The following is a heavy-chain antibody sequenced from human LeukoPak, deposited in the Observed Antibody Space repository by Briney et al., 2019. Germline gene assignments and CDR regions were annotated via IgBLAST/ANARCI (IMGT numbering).Heavy chain of an antibody. V-gene: IGHV3-30*04. CDR1: GFTFSSYA. J-gene: IGHJ4*02. Sequence: PGGSLRLSCAASGFTFSSYAMHWVRQAPGKGLEWVAVISYDGSNKYYADSVKGRFTISRYNPKNTPYLQMNSLRAEDTAVYYCARDSFLERVVVGVPGDYWGQGTLVTVSS. CDR2: ISYDGSNK. CDR3: ARDSFLERVVVGVPGDY. D-gene: IGHD2-15*01.